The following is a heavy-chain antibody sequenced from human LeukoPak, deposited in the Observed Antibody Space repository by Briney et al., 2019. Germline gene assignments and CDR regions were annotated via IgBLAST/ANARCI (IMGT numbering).Heavy chain of an antibody. Sequence: PGRSLRLSCAASGFTFSSYGMHWVRQAPGKGLEWVAVISHDGSNKYYADSVKGRFTISRDNSKNTLYLQMNSLRAEDTAVYYCAKAPYGGVNYWGQGTLVTVSS. CDR2: ISHDGSNK. J-gene: IGHJ4*02. V-gene: IGHV3-30*18. D-gene: IGHD3-10*01. CDR1: GFTFSSYG. CDR3: AKAPYGGVNY.